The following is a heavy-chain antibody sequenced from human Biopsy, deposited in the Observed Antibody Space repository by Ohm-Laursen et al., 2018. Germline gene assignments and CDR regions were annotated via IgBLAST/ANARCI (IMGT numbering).Heavy chain of an antibody. V-gene: IGHV1-2*02. CDR1: GYTFTGYH. CDR2: INAKTGDT. Sequence: VSSVKVSCKASGYTFTGYHVHWVRQAPGQGLEWMGWINAKTGDTNYAQKFQGRVTMTRDMSISTAYVDLSSLRSDDTAVYYCTRGGYYYDSLAYYYWFDPWGQGTLVTVSS. CDR3: TRGGYYYDSLAYYYWFDP. J-gene: IGHJ5*02. D-gene: IGHD3-22*01.